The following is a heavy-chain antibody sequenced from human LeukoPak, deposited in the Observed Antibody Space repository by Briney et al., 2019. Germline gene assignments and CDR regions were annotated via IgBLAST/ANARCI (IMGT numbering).Heavy chain of an antibody. Sequence: QTGGSLRLSCAASGFTFSSYGMHWVRQAPGKGLEWVAVIWYDGSNKYYADSVKGRFTISRDNSKNTLYLQMNSLRAEDTAVYYCAKVVGNSGSYGEAYMRPDFDYWGQGTLVTVSS. D-gene: IGHD1-26*01. CDR1: GFTFSSYG. V-gene: IGHV3-30*02. CDR3: AKVVGNSGSYGEAYMRPDFDY. J-gene: IGHJ4*02. CDR2: IWYDGSNK.